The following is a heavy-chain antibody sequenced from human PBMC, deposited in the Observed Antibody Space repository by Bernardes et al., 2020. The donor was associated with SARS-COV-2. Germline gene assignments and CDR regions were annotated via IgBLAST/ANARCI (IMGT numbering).Heavy chain of an antibody. J-gene: IGHJ4*02. CDR1: GYTFTGYY. CDR2: INPNSGGT. Sequence: ASVEVSCKASGYTFTGYYMHWVRQAPGQGLEWMGWINPNSGGTNYAQKFQGRVTMTRDTSISTAYMELSRLRSDDTAVYYCARDGSMTTASHFDYWGQGTLVTVSS. CDR3: ARDGSMTTASHFDY. D-gene: IGHD4-17*01. V-gene: IGHV1-2*02.